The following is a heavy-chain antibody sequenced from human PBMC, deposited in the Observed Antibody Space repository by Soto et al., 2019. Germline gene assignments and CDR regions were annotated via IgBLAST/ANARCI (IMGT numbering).Heavy chain of an antibody. Sequence: QVQLVESGGGLVKPGGSLRLSCAASGFTFSDYYMSWIRQAPGKGLEWVSYISSSGSTIYYADSVKGRFTISRDSAKNSLYLQMNSLRAEDTAVYYCARDACSGGSCYPPGYYGMDVWGQGTTVTVSS. V-gene: IGHV3-11*01. J-gene: IGHJ6*02. D-gene: IGHD2-15*01. CDR1: GFTFSDYY. CDR3: ARDACSGGSCYPPGYYGMDV. CDR2: ISSSGSTI.